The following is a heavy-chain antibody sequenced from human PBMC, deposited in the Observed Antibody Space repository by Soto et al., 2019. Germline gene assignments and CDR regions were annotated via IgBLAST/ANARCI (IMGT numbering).Heavy chain of an antibody. D-gene: IGHD3-9*01. CDR2: IYYSGST. Sequence: SETLSLTCTVSGGSISSYYWSWIRQPPGKGLEWIGYIYYSGSTHYSPSLKSRVTISVDTSKNQFSLRLSSVTAADTALYYCARSPYDILTGYYYYYGMDVWGQGTTVTVSS. CDR1: GGSISSYY. CDR3: ARSPYDILTGYYYYYGMDV. V-gene: IGHV4-59*01. J-gene: IGHJ6*02.